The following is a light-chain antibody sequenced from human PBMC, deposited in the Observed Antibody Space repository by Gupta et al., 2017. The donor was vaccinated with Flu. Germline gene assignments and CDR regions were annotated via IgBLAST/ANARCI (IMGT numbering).Light chain of an antibody. Sequence: QSVLTQPPSASGTPGQRVTISCSGSSSNIGSHLVNWYQQLPGAAPKLLILTNGQRPSGISDRFSGSKSATSASLAISGLQPGDETEYYCAAWEGDLNAYVFGSGTRVTVL. J-gene: IGLJ1*01. CDR2: TNG. CDR3: AAWEGDLNAYV. CDR1: SSNIGSHL. V-gene: IGLV1-44*01.